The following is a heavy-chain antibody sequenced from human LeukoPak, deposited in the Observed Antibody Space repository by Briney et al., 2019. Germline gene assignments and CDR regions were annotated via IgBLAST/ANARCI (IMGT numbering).Heavy chain of an antibody. J-gene: IGHJ4*02. CDR2: ISGSGDTT. Sequence: GGSLRLSCAASGFTFSSYWMHWVRQVPGKGLEWVSFISGSGDTTYYADSVKGRFTISRDSSKNTLYLQMNSLRAEDTAVYYCAKSRGESRGASNYWGQGTLVTVSS. CDR3: AKSRGESRGASNY. V-gene: IGHV3-23*01. D-gene: IGHD1-26*01. CDR1: GFTFSSYW.